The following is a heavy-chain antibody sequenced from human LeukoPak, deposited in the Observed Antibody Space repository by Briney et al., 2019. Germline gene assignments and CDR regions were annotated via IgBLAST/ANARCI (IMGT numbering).Heavy chain of an antibody. V-gene: IGHV3-23*01. CDR3: AKNGVYCSGTTCYIDY. CDR1: GFTLSNYA. CDR2: ISGSGGST. J-gene: IGHJ4*02. D-gene: IGHD2-2*02. Sequence: GGSLRLPCAASGFTLSNYAMNWVRQAPGKGLEWVSGISGSGGSTYYADSVKGRFTISRDNSKNTLYLQVNSLRAEDTAVYYCAKNGVYCSGTTCYIDYWGQGTLVTVSS.